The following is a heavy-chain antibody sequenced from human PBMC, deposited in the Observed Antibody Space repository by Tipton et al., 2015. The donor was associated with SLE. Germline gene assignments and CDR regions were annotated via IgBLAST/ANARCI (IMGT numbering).Heavy chain of an antibody. Sequence: TLSLTCHVAGGAIRNSPYYWAWLRQPPGKRLEWIGSVFETGYTAYNPSLEGRMSISVDTSNNEFSLKLRSVTAADTAVYFCARQDLGRAATLTFDIWGLGTLVTVSS. V-gene: IGHV4-39*01. CDR3: ARQDLGRAATLTFDI. J-gene: IGHJ4*02. D-gene: IGHD6-25*01. CDR2: VFETGYT. CDR1: GGAIRNSPYY.